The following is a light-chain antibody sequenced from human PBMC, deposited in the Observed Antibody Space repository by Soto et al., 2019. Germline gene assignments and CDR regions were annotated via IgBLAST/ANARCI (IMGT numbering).Light chain of an antibody. CDR2: GGS. CDR3: CSYARSTTWV. J-gene: IGLJ3*02. V-gene: IGLV2-23*01. CDR1: SSDVGNYNL. Sequence: QSALTQPASVSGSPGQSITISCTGTSSDVGNYNLVSWYQQHPGKAPKLMIYGGSKRPSGVSKRFSGSKSGNTASLTISGLQAEDEADYYCCSYARSTTWVFGGGTKLTVL.